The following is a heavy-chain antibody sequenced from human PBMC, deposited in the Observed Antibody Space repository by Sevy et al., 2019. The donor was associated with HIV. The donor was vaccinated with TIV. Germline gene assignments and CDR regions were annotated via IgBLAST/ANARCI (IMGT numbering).Heavy chain of an antibody. J-gene: IGHJ4*02. CDR1: GFIFSSYF. V-gene: IGHV3-23*01. CDR2: ISGSGGST. CDR3: EAIATAGRDY. D-gene: IGHD6-13*01. Sequence: GGSLRLSCAASGFIFSSYFMTWVRQAPGKGLEWVATISGSGGSTYYAVSVKGRFTISRENSKKMLDLQMNSLRAEDTAVYYCEAIATAGRDYWGQGTLVTVSS.